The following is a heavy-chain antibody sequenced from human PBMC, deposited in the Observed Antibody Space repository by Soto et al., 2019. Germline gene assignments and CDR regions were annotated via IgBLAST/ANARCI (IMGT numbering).Heavy chain of an antibody. Sequence: VSVKECFKFSGYPFTDYFVHLVRQPPGQGFEWMGWINPKSRGTTYAQKFQGRVTMTRDTSNSTAYMELRGLRSDDTAICHCARVTLTARNWFDPWGQGTMVTVSS. CDR2: INPKSRGT. CDR1: GYPFTDYF. CDR3: ARVTLTARNWFDP. J-gene: IGHJ5*02. V-gene: IGHV1-2*02.